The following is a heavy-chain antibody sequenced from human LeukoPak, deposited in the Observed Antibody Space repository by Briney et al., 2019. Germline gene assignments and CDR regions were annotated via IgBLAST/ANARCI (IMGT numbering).Heavy chain of an antibody. V-gene: IGHV1-58*02. CDR3: AAGIRGDPYNWFDP. Sequence: SVKVSCKTSGFTFTTSAMQWVRQPRGQRLEWIGWIVVGSGNTNYAQKFQERVTMTRDTSTSTAYMELSSLRSEDTAVYYCAAGIRGDPYNWFDPWGQGTLVTVSS. CDR1: GFTFTTSA. D-gene: IGHD2/OR15-2a*01. J-gene: IGHJ5*02. CDR2: IVVGSGNT.